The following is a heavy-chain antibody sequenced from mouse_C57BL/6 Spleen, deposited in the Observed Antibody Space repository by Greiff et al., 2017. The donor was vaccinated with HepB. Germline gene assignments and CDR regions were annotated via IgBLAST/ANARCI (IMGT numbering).Heavy chain of an antibody. V-gene: IGHV1-62-2*01. CDR3: ARQEEGVARNFDY. CDR2: FHPGCGSL. J-gene: IGHJ2*01. D-gene: IGHD1-1*01. CDR1: GYTFTEYT. Sequence: QVHVKQSGAELVKPGASVKLSCQASGYTFTEYTIHWVKQRSGQGLEWIGWFHPGCGSLKYNEKFKDKATLTGDNSSRTVYMGLSSLTSDDSAVYICARQEEGVARNFDYWGQSTTLTVS.